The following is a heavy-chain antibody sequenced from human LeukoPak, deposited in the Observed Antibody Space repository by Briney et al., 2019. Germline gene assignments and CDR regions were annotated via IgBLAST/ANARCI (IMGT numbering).Heavy chain of an antibody. Sequence: SETLSLTCAVYGGSFSGYYWSWIRQPPGKGLEWIGEINHSGSTNYNPSLKSRVTISVDTSKNQFSLELSSVTAADTAVYYCARGIGSYGDAYFDYWGQGTLVTVSS. V-gene: IGHV4-34*01. J-gene: IGHJ4*02. D-gene: IGHD4-17*01. CDR1: GGSFSGYY. CDR3: ARGIGSYGDAYFDY. CDR2: INHSGST.